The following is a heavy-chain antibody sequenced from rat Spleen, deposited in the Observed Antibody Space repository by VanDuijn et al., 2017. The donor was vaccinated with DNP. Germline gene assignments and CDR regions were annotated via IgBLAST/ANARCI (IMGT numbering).Heavy chain of an antibody. Sequence: EVQLVESGGGLVQPGRSLKLSCAASGFSFSDYYMAWVRQAPTKGLQWVTGILFDGSRTYYRDSVKGRFTISRDNAKSTLSLQMNSLRSEDVATYYCARPMDYYSGGFAYWGQGTLVTVSS. J-gene: IGHJ3*01. D-gene: IGHD1-1*01. V-gene: IGHV5-22*01. CDR1: GFSFSDYY. CDR3: ARPMDYYSGGFAY. CDR2: ILFDGSRT.